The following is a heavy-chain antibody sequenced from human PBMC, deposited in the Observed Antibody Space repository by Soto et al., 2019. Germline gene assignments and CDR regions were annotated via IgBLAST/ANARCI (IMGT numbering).Heavy chain of an antibody. J-gene: IGHJ5*02. CDR1: GGSISSGGYS. Sequence: SETLSLTCAVSGGSISSGGYSWSWIRQPPGKGLEWIGYIYHSASTYYNPSLKSRVTISVDRSKNQFSLKLSSVTAADTAVYYCARAPMVRGVTEGFDPWGQGTLVTVFS. CDR3: ARAPMVRGVTEGFDP. V-gene: IGHV4-30-2*01. CDR2: IYHSAST. D-gene: IGHD3-10*01.